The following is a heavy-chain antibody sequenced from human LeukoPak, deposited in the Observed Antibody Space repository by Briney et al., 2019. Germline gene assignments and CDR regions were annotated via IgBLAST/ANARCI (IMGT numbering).Heavy chain of an antibody. Sequence: PGGSLRLSCAASEFTFDDYAMHWVRQAPGKGLEWVSGISWDSGTLGYADSVKGRFTISRVNAKNSLYLQMNSLRAEDTAVYYCARGFVLFPAGFGVVYFDYWGQGTLVTVSS. V-gene: IGHV3-9*01. CDR1: EFTFDDYA. CDR2: ISWDSGTL. D-gene: IGHD3-3*01. CDR3: ARGFVLFPAGFGVVYFDY. J-gene: IGHJ4*02.